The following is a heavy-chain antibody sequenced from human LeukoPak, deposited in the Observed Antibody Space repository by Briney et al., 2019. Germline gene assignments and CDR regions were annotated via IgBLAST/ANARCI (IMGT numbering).Heavy chain of an antibody. CDR2: IRDDGSNK. CDR1: GFTLSSYG. Sequence: GGSLRLSCAASGFTLSSYGMHWVRQAPGKGLEWVAFIRDDGSNKYYADSVKGRFAISRDNSKNTLYLQMNSLRAEDTAVYYCAREGSSSWPYYYYYYMDVWGKGTTVTVSS. D-gene: IGHD6-13*01. V-gene: IGHV3-30*02. J-gene: IGHJ6*03. CDR3: AREGSSSWPYYYYYYMDV.